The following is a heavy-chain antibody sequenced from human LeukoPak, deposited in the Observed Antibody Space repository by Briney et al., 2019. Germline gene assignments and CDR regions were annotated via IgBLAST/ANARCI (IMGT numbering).Heavy chain of an antibody. CDR1: GGSISTGSYY. D-gene: IGHD3-9*01. CDR2: IYTSGST. CDR3: ARERAYYDILPRWFDP. J-gene: IGHJ5*02. Sequence: PSETLSLTCTVSGGSISTGSYYWSWIRQPDGKGLEWIGRIYTSGSTNYNPSLKSRVTISVDTSKNQFSLKLSSVTAADTAVYYCARERAYYDILPRWFDPWGQGSLVTVSS. V-gene: IGHV4-61*02.